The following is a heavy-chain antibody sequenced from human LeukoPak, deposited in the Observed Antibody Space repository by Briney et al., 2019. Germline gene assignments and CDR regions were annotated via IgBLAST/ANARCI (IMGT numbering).Heavy chain of an antibody. CDR1: GFTFDDYG. D-gene: IGHD5-24*01. Sequence: GGSLRLSCAASGFTFDDYGMSWVRQAPGKGLEWVSGIKWNGGSTGYADSVKGRFTISRDNAKNSLYLQMNSLRAEDTALYYCARDNSVRDEAWWFNPWGQGTLVTVSS. CDR2: IKWNGGST. CDR3: ARDNSVRDEAWWFNP. J-gene: IGHJ5*02. V-gene: IGHV3-20*04.